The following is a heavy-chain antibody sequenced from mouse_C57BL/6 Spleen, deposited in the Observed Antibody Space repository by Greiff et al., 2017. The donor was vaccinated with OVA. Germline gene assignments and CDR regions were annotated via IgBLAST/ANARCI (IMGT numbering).Heavy chain of an antibody. Sequence: VQLQQPGAELVRPGTSVKLSCKASGYTFTSYWMHWVKQRPGQGLEWIGVIDPSDSYTNYNQKFKGKATLTVDTSSSTAYMQLSSLTSEDSAVYYCARTGVLLRSYWYFDVWGTGTTVTVSS. J-gene: IGHJ1*03. D-gene: IGHD1-1*01. V-gene: IGHV1-59*01. CDR3: ARTGVLLRSYWYFDV. CDR1: GYTFTSYW. CDR2: IDPSDSYT.